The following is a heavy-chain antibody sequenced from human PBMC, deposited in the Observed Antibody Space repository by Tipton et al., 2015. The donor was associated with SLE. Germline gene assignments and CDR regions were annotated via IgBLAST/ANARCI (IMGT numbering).Heavy chain of an antibody. V-gene: IGHV4-4*07. CDR3: ARYHGDGRWFDL. CDR1: GCSISGYY. CDR2: IYSSGGT. D-gene: IGHD2-21*01. J-gene: IGHJ5*02. Sequence: TLSLTCTVSGCSISGYYWSWIRQPAGKGLEWIGRIYSSGGTIYNPSLKSRVIISVDTSQNQFSLNLISVTAADTAVYYCARYHGDGRWFDLWGQGTLVTVSS.